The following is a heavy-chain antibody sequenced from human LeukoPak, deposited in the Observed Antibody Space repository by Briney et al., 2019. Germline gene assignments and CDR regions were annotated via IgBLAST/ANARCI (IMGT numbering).Heavy chain of an antibody. Sequence: SVKVSCKASEGTFSSYAISWVRQAPGQGLESMGGIIPIFGTANYAQKFQGRVTITADKSTSTAYMELSSLRSEDTAVYYCARDTAMVRSYGMDVWGKGTTVTVSS. CDR2: IIPIFGTA. CDR3: ARDTAMVRSYGMDV. D-gene: IGHD5-18*01. CDR1: EGTFSSYA. J-gene: IGHJ6*04. V-gene: IGHV1-69*06.